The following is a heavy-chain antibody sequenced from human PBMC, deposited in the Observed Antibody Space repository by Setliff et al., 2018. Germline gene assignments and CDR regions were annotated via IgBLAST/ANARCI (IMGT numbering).Heavy chain of an antibody. CDR1: GFTFTTYW. V-gene: IGHV3-74*01. Sequence: GGSLRLSCAASGFTFTTYWMYWVRQSPGKGLAWVSRINSDGSSTTYADSVKGRFTISRDNAKNTLFLQMNSLRVEDTAVYYCARDGSIEVGPGTNQELDVWGTGTTVTVSS. CDR3: ARDGSIEVGPGTNQELDV. J-gene: IGHJ6*04. CDR2: INSDGSST. D-gene: IGHD2-2*01.